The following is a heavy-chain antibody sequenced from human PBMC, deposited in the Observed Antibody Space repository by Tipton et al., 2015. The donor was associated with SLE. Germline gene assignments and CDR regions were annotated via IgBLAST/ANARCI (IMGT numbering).Heavy chain of an antibody. D-gene: IGHD1-14*01. CDR1: GGSFSGYY. CDR3: ATGDLTEYFQH. J-gene: IGHJ1*01. CDR2: IYPGGRT. V-gene: IGHV4-34*01. Sequence: TLSLTCTVYGGSFSGYYYSWIRQSPGKGLEWIGEIYPGGRTNYNPSLKSRVTMSVETSKNQFSLKLSSVTAADTAVYYCATGDLTEYFQHWGQGTLVTVSS.